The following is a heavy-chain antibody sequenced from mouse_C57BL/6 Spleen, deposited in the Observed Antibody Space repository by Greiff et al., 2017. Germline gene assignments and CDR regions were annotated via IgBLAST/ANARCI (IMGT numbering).Heavy chain of an antibody. CDR3: ARSYGSSYEGFAY. CDR2: INPGSGGT. Sequence: QVQLQQSGAELVRPGTSVKVSCKASGYAFTNYLIEWVKQRPGQGLEWIGVINPGSGGTNYNEKFKGKATLTADKSSSTAYMQLSSLTSEDSAVYFCARSYGSSYEGFAYWGQGTLVTVSA. V-gene: IGHV1-54*01. CDR1: GYAFTNYL. J-gene: IGHJ3*01. D-gene: IGHD1-1*01.